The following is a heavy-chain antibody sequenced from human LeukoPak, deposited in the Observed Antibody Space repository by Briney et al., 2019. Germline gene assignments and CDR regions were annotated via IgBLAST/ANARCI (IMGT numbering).Heavy chain of an antibody. CDR2: TNHSGST. CDR1: GGSFSGYY. J-gene: IGHJ3*02. V-gene: IGHV4-34*01. D-gene: IGHD3-10*01. CDR3: AESLSGFAFDI. Sequence: PSETLSLTCAVYGGSFSGYYWSWIRQPPGKGLEWIGETNHSGSTNYNPSLKSRVTISVDTSKNQFSLKLSSVTAADTAVYYCAESLSGFAFDIWGQGTMVTVSS.